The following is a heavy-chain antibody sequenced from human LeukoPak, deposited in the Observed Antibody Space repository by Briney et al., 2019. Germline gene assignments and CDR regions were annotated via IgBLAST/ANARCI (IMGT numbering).Heavy chain of an antibody. D-gene: IGHD6-6*01. J-gene: IGHJ4*02. CDR2: INHSGST. CDR1: GGSFSGYY. V-gene: IGHV4-34*01. Sequence: SETLPLTCAVYGGSFSGYYWSWIRQPPGKGLEWIGEINHSGSTNYNPSLKSRVTISVDTSKNQFSLKLSSVTAADTAVYYCARVSRSSSREDYWGQGTLVNVSS. CDR3: ARVSRSSSREDY.